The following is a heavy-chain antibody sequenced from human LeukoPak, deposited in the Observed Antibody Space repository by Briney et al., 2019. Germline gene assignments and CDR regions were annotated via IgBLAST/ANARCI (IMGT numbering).Heavy chain of an antibody. CDR1: GGSISSYY. V-gene: IGHV4-4*07. D-gene: IGHD2-15*01. CDR2: IYTSGST. CDR3: ALVHCSGGSCYFP. J-gene: IGHJ5*02. Sequence: SETLFLTCTVSGGSISSYYWSWIRQPAGKGLEWIGRIYTSGSTNYNPSLKSRVTMSVDTSKNRFSLKLSSVTAADTAVYYCALVHCSGGSCYFPWGQGTLVTVSS.